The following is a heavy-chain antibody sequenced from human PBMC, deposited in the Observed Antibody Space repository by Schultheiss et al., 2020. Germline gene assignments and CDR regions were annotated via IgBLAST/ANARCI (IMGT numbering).Heavy chain of an antibody. CDR3: ARMYCSSTSCPLAFDI. CDR2: TRNKANSYTT. V-gene: IGHV3-72*01. CDR1: GFTFSDHY. Sequence: GGSLRLSCAASGFTFSDHYMDWVRQAPGKGLEWVGRTRNKANSYTTEYAASVKGIFTISRDDSKNSLYLQMNSLKTEDTAVYYCARMYCSSTSCPLAFDIWGKGTMVTVSS. D-gene: IGHD2-2*01. J-gene: IGHJ3*02.